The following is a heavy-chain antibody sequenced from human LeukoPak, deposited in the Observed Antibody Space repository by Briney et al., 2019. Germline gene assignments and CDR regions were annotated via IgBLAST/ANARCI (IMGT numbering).Heavy chain of an antibody. D-gene: IGHD4-11*01. CDR1: GFTFSTYG. CDR2: ISNDGGNK. J-gene: IGHJ6*02. V-gene: IGHV3-30*18. CDR3: AKDKTTYYYYYGMDI. Sequence: GGSLRLSCAASGFTFSTYGIHWGRQAPGKGVEWGAGISNDGGNKYYAESVKGRFTISRDNSKNTLYLQMNSPRAEDTAVYYCAKDKTTYYYYYGMDIWGQGTTVTVSS.